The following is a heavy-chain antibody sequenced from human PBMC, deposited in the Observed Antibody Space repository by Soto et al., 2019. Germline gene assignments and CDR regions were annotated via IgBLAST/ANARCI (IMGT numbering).Heavy chain of an antibody. J-gene: IGHJ6*02. Sequence: QVQLVQSGAEVKKPGASVKVSCKASGYTFTSYGISWVRQAPGQGLEWMGWISAYNGNTNYAQKLQGRVTMTTDTSTSTAYMGLRSLRSDDTAVYYCARGHDDYGDYYYGMDGWGRGNTVTVSS. CDR3: ARGHDDYGDYYYGMDG. CDR1: GYTFTSYG. D-gene: IGHD4-17*01. CDR2: ISAYNGNT. V-gene: IGHV1-18*01.